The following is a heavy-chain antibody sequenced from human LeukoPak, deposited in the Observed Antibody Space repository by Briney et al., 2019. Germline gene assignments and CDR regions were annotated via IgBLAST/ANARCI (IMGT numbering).Heavy chain of an antibody. CDR1: GFTFDDYA. V-gene: IGHV3-9*01. CDR2: ITGNSGSI. D-gene: IGHD1-26*01. J-gene: IGHJ3*02. CDR3: ARVESWEHSGSSQDAFDI. Sequence: GGSLRLSCAASGFTFDDYAMHWVRQAPGKGLEWVSGITGNSGSIGYADSVKGRFTISRDNAKNSLYLQMNSLRSEDTAVYYCARVESWEHSGSSQDAFDIWGQGTMVTVSS.